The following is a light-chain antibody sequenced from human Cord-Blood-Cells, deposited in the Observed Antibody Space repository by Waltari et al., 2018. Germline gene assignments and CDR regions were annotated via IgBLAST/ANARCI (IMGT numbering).Light chain of an antibody. CDR2: AAS. Sequence: DIQMTQSPFSLSASVGDRVTITCRASKSISSYLNWYQQKPGKAPKLLIYAASSLQSGVPSRFSGSGSGTDFTLTISSLQPEDFATYYCQQSYSTPYTFGQGTKLEIK. CDR1: KSISSY. V-gene: IGKV1-39*01. J-gene: IGKJ2*01. CDR3: QQSYSTPYT.